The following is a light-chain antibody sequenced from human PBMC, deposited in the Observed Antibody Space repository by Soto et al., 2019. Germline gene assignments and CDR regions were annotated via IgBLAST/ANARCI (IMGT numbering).Light chain of an antibody. V-gene: IGKV3-20*01. CDR2: GAS. Sequence: ELVLTQSPGSLSLSPGERATLSCRASQSVSSSNLGWYQQKSGQAPRLLIYGASSRATGIPDRFCGSGSGTDFTLTISRLEPEDFAVYYCRQYGSSAGYTFGQGTKLEIK. J-gene: IGKJ2*01. CDR1: QSVSSSN. CDR3: RQYGSSAGYT.